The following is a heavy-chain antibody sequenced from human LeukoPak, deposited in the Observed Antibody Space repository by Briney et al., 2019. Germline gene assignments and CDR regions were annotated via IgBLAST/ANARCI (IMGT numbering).Heavy chain of an antibody. CDR3: ASSYYYDSSGRASY. V-gene: IGHV3-7*01. J-gene: IGHJ4*02. D-gene: IGHD3-22*01. CDR1: GFRFTTYW. CDR2: IKEDGSDK. Sequence: GGSLRLSCAASGFRFTTYWMTWVRQAPGKGLEWVANIKEDGSDKHYVDSVKGRFTISRDNSKHTLYLQMNSLRAEDTAVYYCASSYYYDSSGRASYWGQGALVTVSS.